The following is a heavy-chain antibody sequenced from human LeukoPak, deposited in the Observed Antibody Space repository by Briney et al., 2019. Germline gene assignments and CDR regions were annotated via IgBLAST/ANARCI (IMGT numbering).Heavy chain of an antibody. CDR3: ARVRPYFDS. D-gene: IGHD6-6*01. J-gene: IGHJ4*02. V-gene: IGHV3-21*01. CDR1: GFTFSSYW. CDR2: ISSSNTYI. Sequence: GGSLRLSCAASGFTFSSYWMHWVRQAPGKGLEWVSSISSSNTYIHYADSVKGRFTISRDNAKNSLYLQMNSLRAEDTAVYYCARVRPYFDSWGQGTLVTVSS.